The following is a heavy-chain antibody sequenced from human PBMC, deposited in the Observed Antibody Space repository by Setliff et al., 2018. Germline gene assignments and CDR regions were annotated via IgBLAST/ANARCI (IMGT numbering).Heavy chain of an antibody. CDR1: GFTFSNCW. D-gene: IGHD3-10*01. V-gene: IGHV3-7*01. J-gene: IGHJ4*02. Sequence: GSLRLSCAASGFTFSNCWVSWVRQAPGKGLEWVASIKPDGSEKYYVDSVEGRFTISRDNAKNSLSLQMNSLRTEDTAVYYCVGAGTYSYWGQGTLVTVSS. CDR2: IKPDGSEK. CDR3: VGAGTYSY.